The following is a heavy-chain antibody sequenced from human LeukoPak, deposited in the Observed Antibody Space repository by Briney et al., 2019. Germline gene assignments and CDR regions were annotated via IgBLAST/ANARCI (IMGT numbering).Heavy chain of an antibody. CDR2: ISSSSSYI. V-gene: IGHV3-21*01. J-gene: IGHJ4*02. CDR1: GFTFSSYS. Sequence: GGSLRLSCAASGFTFSSYSMNWVRQAPGKGLEWVSSISSSSSYIYYADPVKGRFTISRDNAKNSLYLQMNSLRAEDTAVYYCARERVAGMLSVGYWGQGTLVTVSS. CDR3: ARERVAGMLSVGY. D-gene: IGHD6-19*01.